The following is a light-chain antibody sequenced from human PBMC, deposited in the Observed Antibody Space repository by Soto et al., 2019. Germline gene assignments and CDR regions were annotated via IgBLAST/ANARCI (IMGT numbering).Light chain of an antibody. CDR2: GAT. V-gene: IGKV1-39*01. CDR1: QAIGNY. CDR3: QQCHATPLT. J-gene: IGKJ5*01. Sequence: DIQMTQSPSSLSASVGDRVTITRRASQAIGNYLNWYQQKPGKAPNLLIFGATTLQSGVPSRFSGSGYGTNFTLIISVLQPEDFAIYYCQQCHATPLTFGQGTRL.